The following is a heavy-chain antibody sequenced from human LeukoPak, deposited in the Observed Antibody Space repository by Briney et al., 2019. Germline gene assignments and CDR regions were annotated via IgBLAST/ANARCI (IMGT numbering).Heavy chain of an antibody. J-gene: IGHJ4*02. CDR3: ARLRSGGWYEGGYFGY. D-gene: IGHD6-19*01. V-gene: IGHV4-39*01. CDR2: IYYSGST. Sequence: SETLSLTCTVSGGSISSSSYYWGWIRQPPGKGLEWIGSIYYSGSTYYNPSLKSRVTISVDTSKNQFSLKLSSVTAADTAVYYCARLRSGGWYEGGYFGYWGQGTLVTVSS. CDR1: GGSISSSSYY.